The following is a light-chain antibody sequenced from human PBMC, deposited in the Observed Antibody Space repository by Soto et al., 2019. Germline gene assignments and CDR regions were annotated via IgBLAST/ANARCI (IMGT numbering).Light chain of an antibody. Sequence: EILMTQSPATLSVSPGESATLSCRASQSISSDLAWYQQKPGQPPRLLIYGASTRATGVPARFTGSGSGSDFTLTISGLQSEDFAVYYCQQGHNWPLTFGQGTRLEI. CDR2: GAS. V-gene: IGKV3-15*01. CDR3: QQGHNWPLT. CDR1: QSISSD. J-gene: IGKJ2*01.